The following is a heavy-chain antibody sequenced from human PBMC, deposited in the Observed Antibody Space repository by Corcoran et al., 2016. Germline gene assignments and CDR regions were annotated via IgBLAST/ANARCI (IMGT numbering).Heavy chain of an antibody. CDR1: GFTFSDSA. V-gene: IGHV3-73*02. CDR3: TRGIGGYGMDV. D-gene: IGHD3-16*01. J-gene: IGHJ6*02. CDR2: IRSRPNSYAT. Sequence: EVQLVESGGDLVQPGGSLRLSCAASGFTFSDSAIHWVRQASGKGLEWVGRIRSRPNSYATAYDASLGGRFTISRDDSKNTAYLQMNSLKTEDTAVYYCTRGIGGYGMDVWGQGTTVTVSS.